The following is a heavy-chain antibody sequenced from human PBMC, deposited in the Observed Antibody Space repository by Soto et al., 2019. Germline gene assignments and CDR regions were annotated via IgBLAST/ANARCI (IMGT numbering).Heavy chain of an antibody. V-gene: IGHV1-2*04. CDR1: GYTFTGYY. CDR2: INPNSGGT. J-gene: IGHJ4*02. CDR3: ARDRDYGDYSLGY. Sequence: GASVKVSCKASGYTFTGYYMHWVRQAPGQGLEWMGWINPNSGGTNYAQKFQGWVTMTRDTSISTAYMELSRLRSDDTAVYYCARDRDYGDYSLGYWGQGTLVTVSS. D-gene: IGHD4-17*01.